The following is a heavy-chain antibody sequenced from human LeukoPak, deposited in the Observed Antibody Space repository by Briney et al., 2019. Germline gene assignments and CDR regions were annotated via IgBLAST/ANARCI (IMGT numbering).Heavy chain of an antibody. CDR3: ARKNVGYRSGQLDY. Sequence: SETLSLTCTVSGGSISSYYWSWIRQPPGKGREWIGYIYYSGSTNYNPSLKSRVTISVDTSKNQFSLKLSSVTAADTAVYYCARKNVGYRSGQLDYWGQGTLVTVSS. CDR1: GGSISSYY. D-gene: IGHD6-19*01. J-gene: IGHJ4*02. V-gene: IGHV4-59*01. CDR2: IYYSGST.